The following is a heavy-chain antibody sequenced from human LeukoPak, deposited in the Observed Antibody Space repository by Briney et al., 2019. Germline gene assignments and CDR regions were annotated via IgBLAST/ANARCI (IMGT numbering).Heavy chain of an antibody. CDR2: ISSSSSYI. CDR3: SRLIIARTPYYFDF. Sequence: NPGGSLRLSCAASGFTFSSYSMNWVREAPGKGLEWVSSISSSSSYIYYADSVKGRFTISRDNAKNSLYLQMNNLRAEDTAVYYCSRLIIARTPYYFDFWGQGTLVTVSS. V-gene: IGHV3-21*04. D-gene: IGHD2/OR15-2a*01. CDR1: GFTFSSYS. J-gene: IGHJ4*02.